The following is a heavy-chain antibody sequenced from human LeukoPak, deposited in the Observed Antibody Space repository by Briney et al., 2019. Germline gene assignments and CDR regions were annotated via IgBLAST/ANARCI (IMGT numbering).Heavy chain of an antibody. Sequence: GASVKVSCKASGYTFTSYGITWVRQAPGQGPGWMGWISGYNGDTNYAQKFQGRVIMTTDTSTSTAYMELWSLRSDDTAVYYCARVLTGGAARGTTCFDPWGHGTLVTVSS. J-gene: IGHJ5*02. CDR2: ISGYNGDT. D-gene: IGHD3-16*01. CDR3: ARVLTGGAARGTTCFDP. CDR1: GYTFTSYG. V-gene: IGHV1-18*01.